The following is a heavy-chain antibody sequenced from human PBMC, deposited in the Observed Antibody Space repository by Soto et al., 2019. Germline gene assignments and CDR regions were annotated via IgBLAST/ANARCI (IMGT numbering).Heavy chain of an antibody. CDR1: GFTFSSYA. CDR2: ISYDGSNK. J-gene: IGHJ6*02. D-gene: IGHD6-13*01. V-gene: IGHV3-30-3*01. CDR3: ARHRYSSSWYDGMDV. Sequence: GGSLRLSCAASGFTFSSYAMHWVRQAPGKGLEWVAVISYDGSNKYYADSVKGRFTISRDNSKNTLYLQMNSLRAEDTAVYYCARHRYSSSWYDGMDVWGQGTTVTVSS.